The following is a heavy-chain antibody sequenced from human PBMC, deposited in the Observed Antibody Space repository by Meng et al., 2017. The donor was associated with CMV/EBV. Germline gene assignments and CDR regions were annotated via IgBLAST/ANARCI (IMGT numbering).Heavy chain of an antibody. D-gene: IGHD5/OR15-5a*01. J-gene: IGHJ6*02. V-gene: IGHV3-30*04. CDR2: ISYDGSNK. CDR1: GFTFSSYA. Sequence: GESLKISCAASGFTFSSYAMHWVRQAPGKGLEWVAVISYDGSNKYYADSVKGRFTISRDNSKNTLYLQMDSLRAEDTAVYYCARSRVFYYYDMDVWGQGTTVTVSS. CDR3: ARSRVFYYYDMDV.